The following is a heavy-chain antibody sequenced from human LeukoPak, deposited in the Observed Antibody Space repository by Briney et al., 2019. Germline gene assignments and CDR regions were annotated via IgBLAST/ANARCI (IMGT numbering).Heavy chain of an antibody. CDR1: GYTFTSYG. D-gene: IGHD5-12*01. CDR3: VRDHSGGYDYDWFDP. V-gene: IGHV1-18*04. J-gene: IGHJ5*02. CDR2: INAYNGNT. Sequence: ASVEVSCKASGYTFTSYGISWVRQAPGQGVEWMGWINAYNGNTNYSQKLQERVAMTPDRSTTPAYVDPNELTADDRPVHHCVRDHSGGYDYDWFDPWGQGTLVTVSS.